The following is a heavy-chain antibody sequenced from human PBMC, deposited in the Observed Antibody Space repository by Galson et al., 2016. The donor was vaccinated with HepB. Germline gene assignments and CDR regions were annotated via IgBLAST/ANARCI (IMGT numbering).Heavy chain of an antibody. CDR1: GFTFSTYS. J-gene: IGHJ6*04. D-gene: IGHD2-15*01. Sequence: SLRLSCAASGFTFSTYSMNWVRQAPGKGLEWLSYISFTTTTKYYADSARGRFTISRDNAKNSLYLQMIGLRAEDTAVYYCSGAYCSDGSCSYGMDVWGKGTTVTVPS. CDR2: ISFTTTTK. CDR3: SGAYCSDGSCSYGMDV. V-gene: IGHV3-48*01.